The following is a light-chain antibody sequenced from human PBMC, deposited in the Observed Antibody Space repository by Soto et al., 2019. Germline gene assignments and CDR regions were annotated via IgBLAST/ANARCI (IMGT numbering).Light chain of an antibody. Sequence: DIQMTQSPSSLSASLGNRVTITWRASQSISTYLNWYQKKPGKAPNLLSYDASRLQSGVPSRFSGSGGGTDFTLSISSVKNEDFATYFCQQSYMDTITFGQGTRLEIK. V-gene: IGKV1-39*01. CDR1: QSISTY. CDR3: QQSYMDTIT. J-gene: IGKJ5*01. CDR2: DAS.